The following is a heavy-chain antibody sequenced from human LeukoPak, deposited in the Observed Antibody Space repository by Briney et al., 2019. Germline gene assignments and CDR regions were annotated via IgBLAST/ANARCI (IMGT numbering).Heavy chain of an antibody. D-gene: IGHD6-6*01. J-gene: IGHJ4*02. CDR3: ARYSSSSGGPSYFLDY. Sequence: PGGSLRLSCAASGFTLRNYWMHWVRQVPGRGLVWVSRISGDGSGTNYADSVKGRFTISRENAKNTVYLQINNLRAEDTAVYFCARYSSSSGGPSYFLDYWGQGTLVTVSS. V-gene: IGHV3-74*01. CDR2: ISGDGSGT. CDR1: GFTLRNYW.